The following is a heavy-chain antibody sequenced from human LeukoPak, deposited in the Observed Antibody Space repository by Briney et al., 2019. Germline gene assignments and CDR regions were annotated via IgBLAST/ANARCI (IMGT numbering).Heavy chain of an antibody. J-gene: IGHJ6*02. CDR1: GYSFTSYW. D-gene: IGHD4-17*01. Sequence: GESLKISCKGSGYSFTSYWIGWVRQMPGKGLEWMGIIYPGDSDTRYSPSFQGQVTISADKSISTAYLQWSSLKASDTAMYYCARPSDYGDSHYYYGMDVWGQGTTVTVSS. V-gene: IGHV5-51*01. CDR3: ARPSDYGDSHYYYGMDV. CDR2: IYPGDSDT.